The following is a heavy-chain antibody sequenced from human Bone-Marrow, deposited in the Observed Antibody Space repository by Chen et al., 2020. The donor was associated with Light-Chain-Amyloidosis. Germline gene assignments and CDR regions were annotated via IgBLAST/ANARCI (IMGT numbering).Heavy chain of an antibody. CDR2: VNHSGRT. D-gene: IGHD1-26*01. CDR1: AGPFSAYY. V-gene: IGHV4-34*01. J-gene: IGHJ4*02. CDR3: AKIMRGGSYYFDP. Sequence: QVQLQQWGAGLLKPSETLSLTCAVSAGPFSAYYCSWIRQPPGKGLEWIGDVNHSGRTNYSPPLKSRLTTPIDTSKKQFPLKLTSVTAADTAFYYCAKIMRGGSYYFDPWGQGTLVTVSS.